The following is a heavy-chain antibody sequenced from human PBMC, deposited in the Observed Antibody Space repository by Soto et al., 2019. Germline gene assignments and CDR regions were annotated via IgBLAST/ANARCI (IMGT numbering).Heavy chain of an antibody. CDR3: ARGPNDSSGYELDY. D-gene: IGHD3-22*01. V-gene: IGHV4-30-4*01. Sequence: MPSETLSLTCTVSGGSISSGDYYWSWIRQPPGKGLERIGYIYYSGSTYYNPSLKSRVTISVETSKNQFSLKLSSVTAADTAVYYCARGPNDSSGYELDYWGQGTLVTSPQ. CDR2: IYYSGST. J-gene: IGHJ4*02. CDR1: GGSISSGDYY.